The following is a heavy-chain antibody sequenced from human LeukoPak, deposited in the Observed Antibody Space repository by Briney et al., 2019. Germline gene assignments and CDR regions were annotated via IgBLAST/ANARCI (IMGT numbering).Heavy chain of an antibody. CDR3: ARESYSSSWNDY. D-gene: IGHD6-13*01. CDR1: GFTFSSYA. J-gene: IGHJ4*02. CDR2: ISSSSSYI. V-gene: IGHV3-21*01. Sequence: GGSLRLSCAASGFTFSSYAMSWVRQAPGKGLEWVSSISSSSSYIYYADSVKGRFTISRDNAKNSLYLQMNSLRAEDTAVYYCARESYSSSWNDYWGQGTLVTVSS.